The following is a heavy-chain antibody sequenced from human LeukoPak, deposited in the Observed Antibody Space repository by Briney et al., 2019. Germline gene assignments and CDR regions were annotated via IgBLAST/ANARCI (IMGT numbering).Heavy chain of an antibody. CDR3: ARRSYNSPFRY. V-gene: IGHV4-34*01. CDR2: INHSGST. D-gene: IGHD5-24*01. CDR1: GGSFSGYY. J-gene: IGHJ4*02. Sequence: SETLSLTCAVYGGSFSGYYWSWIRQPPGKGLEWIGEINHSGSTNYNPSLKSRVTISVDTSKNHFSLNLRSVAAADTAVYYCARRSYNSPFRYWGQGTPVTVSS.